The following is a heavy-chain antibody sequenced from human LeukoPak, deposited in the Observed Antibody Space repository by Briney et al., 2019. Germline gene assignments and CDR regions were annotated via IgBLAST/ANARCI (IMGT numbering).Heavy chain of an antibody. CDR2: ISHSSSTI. D-gene: IGHD4-17*01. CDR3: ARDRLHYGEYEKTFDY. J-gene: IGHJ4*02. CDR1: GFTFSSYE. Sequence: GGSLRLSCAASGFTFSSYEMNWVRQAPGKGLEWVSYISHSSSTIYYADSVKGRFTISRDNAKKSLYLQMNSLRAEDSAVYYCARDRLHYGEYEKTFDYWGQGTLVTVSS. V-gene: IGHV3-48*01.